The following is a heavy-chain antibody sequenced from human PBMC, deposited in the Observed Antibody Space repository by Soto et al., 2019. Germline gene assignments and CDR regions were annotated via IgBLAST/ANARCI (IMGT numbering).Heavy chain of an antibody. Sequence: EVQLLESGGGLVQPGGSLRLSCAASGFTFSSYAMSWVRQAPGKGLEWVSAISGSGGSTYYADSVKGRFTISRDNSKNTLYLQMNRLRAEDTAGYYFSIGLIAARPYYYYYMDVWGKGTTVTVSS. CDR3: SIGLIAARPYYYYYMDV. V-gene: IGHV3-23*01. CDR1: GFTFSSYA. J-gene: IGHJ6*03. D-gene: IGHD6-6*01. CDR2: ISGSGGST.